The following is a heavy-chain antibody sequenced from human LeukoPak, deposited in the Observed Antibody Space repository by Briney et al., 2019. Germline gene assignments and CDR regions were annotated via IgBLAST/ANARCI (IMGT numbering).Heavy chain of an antibody. D-gene: IGHD2-2*02. CDR2: INPNSGGT. J-gene: IGHJ4*02. Sequence: ASVKVSCKASGYTFTSYGISWVRQAPGQGLEWMGWINPNSGGTKYAQKFQGRVTMTSDTSISTAYMELNRLRSDDTAVYYCARGGCSSTSCYTRDDYWGQGTLVTVSS. V-gene: IGHV1-2*02. CDR3: ARGGCSSTSCYTRDDY. CDR1: GYTFTSYG.